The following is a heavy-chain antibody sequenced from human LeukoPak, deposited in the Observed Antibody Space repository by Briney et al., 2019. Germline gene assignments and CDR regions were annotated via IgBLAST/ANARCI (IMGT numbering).Heavy chain of an antibody. J-gene: IGHJ6*03. CDR2: ISGSGGST. Sequence: GGSLRLSCAASGFTFSSYAMNWVRQAPGKGLEWVSAISGSGGSTYYADSVKGRFTISRDNSKNTLYLQMNSLRVEDTAVYYCAKAPYGGNSLYYYYYYYMDVWGKGTTVTVSS. CDR1: GFTFSSYA. D-gene: IGHD4-23*01. CDR3: AKAPYGGNSLYYYYYYYMDV. V-gene: IGHV3-23*01.